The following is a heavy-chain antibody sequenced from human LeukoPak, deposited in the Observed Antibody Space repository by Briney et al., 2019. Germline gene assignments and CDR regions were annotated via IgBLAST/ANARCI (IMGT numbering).Heavy chain of an antibody. CDR2: ITWNSAGI. D-gene: IGHD6-25*01. CDR1: GFTFDDYA. Sequence: GRSLRLSCAASGFTFDDYAMHWVRQAPGKGLEWVSSITWNSAGIDYADSVKGRFTISRDNAKNSLYLQMNSLRAEDMALYYCAKDRLSGFDAFDIWGQGTVVTVSS. J-gene: IGHJ3*02. CDR3: AKDRLSGFDAFDI. V-gene: IGHV3-9*03.